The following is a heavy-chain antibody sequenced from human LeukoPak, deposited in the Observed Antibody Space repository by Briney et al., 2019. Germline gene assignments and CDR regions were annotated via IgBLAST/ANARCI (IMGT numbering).Heavy chain of an antibody. D-gene: IGHD2-2*01. CDR1: GFTFNHYG. J-gene: IGHJ4*02. Sequence: GRSLRLSCAASGFTFNHYGMHWVRQAPGKGLEWVAVIWYDGSNKYYADSVKGRFTISRDNSKNTLYLQMNSLRAEDTAVYYCARGDSTFSFDYWGQGTLVTVSS. V-gene: IGHV3-33*01. CDR3: ARGDSTFSFDY. CDR2: IWYDGSNK.